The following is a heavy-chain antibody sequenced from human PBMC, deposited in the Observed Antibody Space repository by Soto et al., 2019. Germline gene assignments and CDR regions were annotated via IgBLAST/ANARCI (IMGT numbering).Heavy chain of an antibody. V-gene: IGHV1-2*02. CDR1: GYTFSGYY. CDR3: ARLSIAVAFDH. J-gene: IGHJ4*02. CDR2: INPNSGGT. Sequence: KASCKSSGYTFSGYYMHWVRQAPGQGLEWMCWINPNSGGTNSAQKSQARVTMTRDTSISTPSMDLSRLRSDDTSVYYCARLSIAVAFDHWGQGTLATVPS. D-gene: IGHD6-6*01.